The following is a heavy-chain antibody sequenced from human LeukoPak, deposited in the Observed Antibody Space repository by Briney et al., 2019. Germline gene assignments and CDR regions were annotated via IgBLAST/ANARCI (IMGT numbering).Heavy chain of an antibody. V-gene: IGHV3-48*02. Sequence: GGSLRLSCAASGFTFSSYSMNWVRQAPGKGLEWISYISTTSVMYYAGSVKGRFTISRDNAKNSLYLQMNSLRDEDTAVYYCARGSGDGYRLDQWGQGTLVSVSS. CDR2: ISTTSVM. J-gene: IGHJ5*02. D-gene: IGHD5-24*01. CDR3: ARGSGDGYRLDQ. CDR1: GFTFSSYS.